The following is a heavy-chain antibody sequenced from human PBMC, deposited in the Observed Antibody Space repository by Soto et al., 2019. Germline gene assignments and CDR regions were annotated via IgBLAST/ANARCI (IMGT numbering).Heavy chain of an antibody. V-gene: IGHV1-58*01. J-gene: IGHJ5*02. D-gene: IGHD1-26*01. CDR1: GFTFSSSA. CDR3: ARTLVGATTEAWFDP. CDR2: IDVGSGNA. Sequence: SVKVSCKTSGFTFSSSAVHWVRQARGHRLQWIGWIDVGSGNANYAQMLQERIGISRDMSTSTAYMELRSLRSDDTAVYYCARTLVGATTEAWFDPWGQGTLVTVSP.